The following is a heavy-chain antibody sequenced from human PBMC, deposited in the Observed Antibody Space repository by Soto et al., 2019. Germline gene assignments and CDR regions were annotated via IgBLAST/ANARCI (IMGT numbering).Heavy chain of an antibody. V-gene: IGHV3-7*01. Sequence: GGSLRLSCAASGFTFSSYWMSWVRQAPGKGLEWVANIKQDGSEKYYVDSVKGRFTISRDNAKNSLYLQMNSLRAEDTAVYYCATSTLYTNGSPHYGMDVWGQGTTVTVSS. CDR1: GFTFSSYW. CDR2: IKQDGSEK. CDR3: ATSTLYTNGSPHYGMDV. D-gene: IGHD2-8*01. J-gene: IGHJ6*02.